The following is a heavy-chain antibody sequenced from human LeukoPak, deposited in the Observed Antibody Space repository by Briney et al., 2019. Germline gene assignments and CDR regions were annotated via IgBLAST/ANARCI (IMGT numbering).Heavy chain of an antibody. J-gene: IGHJ3*02. Sequence: SETLSLTCAVYGGSFSGYYWTWIRQPPGKGLEWIGEINHSGSTNYNPSLKSRVTISVDTSKNQFSLKMTSVTAADTAVYYCTRGEKWDLHAFDMWGQGTMVTVSS. D-gene: IGHD1-26*01. CDR1: GGSFSGYY. CDR2: INHSGST. V-gene: IGHV4-34*01. CDR3: TRGEKWDLHAFDM.